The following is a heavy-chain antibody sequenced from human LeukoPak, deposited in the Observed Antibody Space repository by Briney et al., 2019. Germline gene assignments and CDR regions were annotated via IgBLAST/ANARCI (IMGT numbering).Heavy chain of an antibody. J-gene: IGHJ4*02. D-gene: IGHD6-19*01. CDR2: IQQDGSAK. CDR3: AKEESSSGWFPFDY. Sequence: GGSLRLSCAASGFTFSSYWMSWVRQAPGKGLEWVANIQQDGSAKYYADSVKGRFTISRDNSKNTLYLQMNSLRAEDTAVYYCAKEESSSGWFPFDYWGQGTLVTVSS. CDR1: GFTFSSYW. V-gene: IGHV3-7*01.